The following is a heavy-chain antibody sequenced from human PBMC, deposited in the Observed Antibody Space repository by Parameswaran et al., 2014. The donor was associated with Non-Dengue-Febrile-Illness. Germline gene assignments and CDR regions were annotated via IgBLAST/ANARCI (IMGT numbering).Heavy chain of an antibody. J-gene: IGHJ6*02. CDR2: IYYSGST. CDR3: ARVQPKYSYGPGDYYYYYAMDV. V-gene: IGHV4-59*01. CDR1: GGSISSYY. D-gene: IGHD5-18*01. Sequence: SETLSLTCTVSGGSISSYYWSWIRQPPGKGLEWIGYIYYSGSTNYNPSLKSRVTISVDTSKNQFSLKLSSVTAADTAVYYCARVQPKYSYGPGDYYYYYAMDVWGQGTTVTVSS.